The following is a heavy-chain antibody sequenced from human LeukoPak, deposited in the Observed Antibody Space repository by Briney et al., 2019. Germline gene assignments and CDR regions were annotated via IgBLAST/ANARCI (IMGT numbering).Heavy chain of an antibody. J-gene: IGHJ5*02. CDR3: ARSTRGYSSGWYGALGWFDP. Sequence: PSETLSLTCTVSGGSISSYYWSWIRQPPGKGLEWIGYIYYSGSTNYNPSLKSRVTISVDTSKNQFSLKLSSVTAADTAVYYCARSTRGYSSGWYGALGWFDPWGQGTLVTVSS. V-gene: IGHV4-59*08. CDR1: GGSISSYY. D-gene: IGHD6-19*01. CDR2: IYYSGST.